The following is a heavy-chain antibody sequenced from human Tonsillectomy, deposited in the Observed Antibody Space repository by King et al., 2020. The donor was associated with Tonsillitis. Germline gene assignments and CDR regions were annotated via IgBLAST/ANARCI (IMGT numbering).Heavy chain of an antibody. V-gene: IGHV4-59*01. CDR1: GGSISSYY. CDR3: ARAAALYANPSYMDV. D-gene: IGHD2-8*01. J-gene: IGHJ6*03. Sequence: VQLQESGPGLVKPSETLSLTCTVSGGSISSYYWSWIRQPPGKGLEWIGYIYYSGSTNYNPSLKSRVTISLDTSKNQFSLTLNSVTAADTAVYYCARAAALYANPSYMDVWGKGTTVTVSS. CDR2: IYYSGST.